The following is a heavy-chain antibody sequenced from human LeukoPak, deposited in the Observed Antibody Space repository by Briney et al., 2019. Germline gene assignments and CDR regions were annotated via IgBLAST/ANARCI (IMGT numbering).Heavy chain of an antibody. D-gene: IGHD5-12*01. Sequence: GGSLRLSCAASGFTFSNAWMSWVRQAPGKGLEWVGRIKSKTDGGTTDYAAPVKGRFTISRDDSKNTLYLQMNSLRVEDTAVYYCARDHRYAFDNWGHGTLVTVSS. CDR2: IKSKTDGGTT. CDR1: GFTFSNAW. V-gene: IGHV3-15*01. J-gene: IGHJ4*01. CDR3: ARDHRYAFDN.